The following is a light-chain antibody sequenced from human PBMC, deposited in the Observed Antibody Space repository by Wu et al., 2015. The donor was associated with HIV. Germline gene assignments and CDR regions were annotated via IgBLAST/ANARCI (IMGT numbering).Light chain of an antibody. CDR1: QSISGW. Sequence: DIQMTQPPSTLSASIGDRVTITCRASQSISGWLAWYQQKPGKAPKLLLYQTSYLENGVPSRFSGSASETEFTLTISCLQSDDFATYYCQQYSTYSPSFGGGTKVEIK. J-gene: IGKJ4*01. V-gene: IGKV1-5*03. CDR3: QQYSTYSPS. CDR2: QTS.